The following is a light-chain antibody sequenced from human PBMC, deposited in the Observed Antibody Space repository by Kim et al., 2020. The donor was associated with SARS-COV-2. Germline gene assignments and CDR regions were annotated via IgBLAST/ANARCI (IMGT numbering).Light chain of an antibody. CDR3: AAWDDSLKV. CDR2: RNN. J-gene: IGLJ2*01. CDR1: SSNIGSNY. V-gene: IGLV1-47*01. Sequence: ELTQPPSAFGTPGQRVTISCSGSSSNIGSNYVYWYQQLPGTAPILLIYRNNQRPSGVPDRFSGSKSGTSASLAISGLRSEDEADYYCAAWDDSLKVFGGGTQLTVL.